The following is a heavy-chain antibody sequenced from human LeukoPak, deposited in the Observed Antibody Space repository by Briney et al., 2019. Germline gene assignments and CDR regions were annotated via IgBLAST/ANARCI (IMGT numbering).Heavy chain of an antibody. Sequence: PGGSLRLSCAASGFTFSSYAMHWVRQAPGKGLEYVSAIISNGGSTYYANSVKGRFTISRDNSKNTLYLQMGTLRAEDMAVYYCARGVNYYDSSGYYLNWFDPWGQGTLVTASS. V-gene: IGHV3-64*01. CDR1: GFTFSSYA. J-gene: IGHJ5*02. CDR3: ARGVNYYDSSGYYLNWFDP. D-gene: IGHD3-22*01. CDR2: IISNGGST.